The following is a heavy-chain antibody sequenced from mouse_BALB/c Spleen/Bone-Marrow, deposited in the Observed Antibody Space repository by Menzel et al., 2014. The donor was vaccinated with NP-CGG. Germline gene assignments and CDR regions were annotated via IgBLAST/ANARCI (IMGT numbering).Heavy chain of an antibody. V-gene: IGHV14-3*02. D-gene: IGHD2-1*01. CDR3: ARNGNYGAWFAY. CDR2: IDPANGNT. Sequence: VQLQQSGAELVKPGASVKLSCTASGFNIKDTYKHWVKQRPEQSLEWIGRIDPANGNTKYDPKFQGKATITADTSSNTAYLQLSSLTSEDTAVYYCARNGNYGAWFAYWGQGTLVTVSA. CDR1: GFNIKDTY. J-gene: IGHJ3*01.